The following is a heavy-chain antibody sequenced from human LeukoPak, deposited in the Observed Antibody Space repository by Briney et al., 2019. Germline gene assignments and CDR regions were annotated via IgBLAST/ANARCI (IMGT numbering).Heavy chain of an antibody. Sequence: ASVKVSCKAFGYTFTSNYMHWVRQAPGQGPEWMGVISPSGGSTTYAQKFQGRVTITRNTSISTAYMELSSLRSEDTAVYYCARHSPYSAGFDPWGQGTLVTVSS. CDR3: ARHSPYSAGFDP. V-gene: IGHV1-46*01. J-gene: IGHJ5*02. CDR2: ISPSGGST. CDR1: GYTFTSNY. D-gene: IGHD6-13*01.